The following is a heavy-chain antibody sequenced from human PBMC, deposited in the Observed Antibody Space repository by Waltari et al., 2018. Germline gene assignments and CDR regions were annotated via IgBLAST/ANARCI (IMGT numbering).Heavy chain of an antibody. CDR1: GGSISSGSYY. CDR2: IYYSGST. D-gene: IGHD6-19*01. Sequence: QVQLQESGPGLVKPSQTLSLTCTVSGGSISSGSYYWSWIRQPAGKGLEWIGSIYYSGSTYCNPSLKSRVTISVDTSKNQFSLKLSSVTAADTAVYYCARQWDHSSGWREEDYWGQGTLVTVSS. J-gene: IGHJ4*02. V-gene: IGHV4-39*01. CDR3: ARQWDHSSGWREEDY.